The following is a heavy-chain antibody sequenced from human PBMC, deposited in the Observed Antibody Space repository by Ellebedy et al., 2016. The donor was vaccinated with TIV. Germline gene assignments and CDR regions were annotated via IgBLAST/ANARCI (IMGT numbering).Heavy chain of an antibody. CDR3: AREAWDGDYYVDY. CDR1: GFTFNTYG. CDR2: IWNDGSDK. V-gene: IGHV3-33*01. D-gene: IGHD4-17*01. Sequence: PGGSLRLSCAASGFTFNTYGMHWVRQAPGKGLEWVAIIWNDGSDKKYADSVKGRITISRDNSKNTLYRQMNSLRAEDTAVYYCAREAWDGDYYVDYWGQGTLVTVST. J-gene: IGHJ4*02.